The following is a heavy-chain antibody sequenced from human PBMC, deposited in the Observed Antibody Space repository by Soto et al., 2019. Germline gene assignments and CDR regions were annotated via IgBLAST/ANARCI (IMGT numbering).Heavy chain of an antibody. CDR2: ISGSGGST. J-gene: IGHJ4*02. D-gene: IGHD6-13*01. CDR3: AKALRYSSSWYPRDFDY. Sequence: EVQLLESGGGLVQPGGSLRLSCAASGFTFSSYAMSWVRQAPGKGLEWVSAISGSGGSTYYADSVKGRFTISRDNSKNTLYLQMNSLRAEDTAVYYCAKALRYSSSWYPRDFDYWGQGTLVTVSS. V-gene: IGHV3-23*01. CDR1: GFTFSSYA.